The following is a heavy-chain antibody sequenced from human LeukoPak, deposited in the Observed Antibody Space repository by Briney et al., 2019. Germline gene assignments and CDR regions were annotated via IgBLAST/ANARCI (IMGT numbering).Heavy chain of an antibody. V-gene: IGHV3-74*01. CDR3: ARGRRIAAAGLYYFDY. D-gene: IGHD6-13*01. CDR1: GFSFGSYW. Sequence: GGSLRLSCAASGFSFGSYWLHWVRQAPGKGLVWVSHIKSDGSSTSYADSVKGRFTISRDNAKNSLYLQMNSLRAEDTAVYYCARGRRIAAAGLYYFDYWGQGTLVTVSS. J-gene: IGHJ4*02. CDR2: IKSDGSST.